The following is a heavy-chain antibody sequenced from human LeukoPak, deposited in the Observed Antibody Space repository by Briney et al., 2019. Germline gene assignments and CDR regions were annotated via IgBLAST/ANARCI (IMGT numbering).Heavy chain of an antibody. D-gene: IGHD3-22*01. Sequence: GGSLRLSCAASRVTFSSYWMSWVRQAPGKGLEWVANIKQDGSEKYYVDSVKGRFTISRDNAKNSLYLQMNSLRAEDTAVYYCATAQLYYYDSSGPPNWYFDLWGSGTLVTVSS. CDR1: RVTFSSYW. J-gene: IGHJ2*01. CDR3: ATAQLYYYDSSGPPNWYFDL. CDR2: IKQDGSEK. V-gene: IGHV3-7*01.